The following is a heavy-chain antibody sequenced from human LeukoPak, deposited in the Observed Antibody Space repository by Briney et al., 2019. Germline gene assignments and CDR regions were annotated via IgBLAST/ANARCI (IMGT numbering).Heavy chain of an antibody. D-gene: IGHD5-24*01. J-gene: IGHJ4*02. CDR3: AKVMATIPGY. V-gene: IGHV3-30*02. Sequence: GGSLRLSCAASGFTFSSYGMHWVRQAPGKGLEWVAFIRYDGSNKYYADSVKGRFTISRDNAKNSLYLQMNSLRAEDTAVYYCAKVMATIPGYWGQGTLVTVSS. CDR2: IRYDGSNK. CDR1: GFTFSSYG.